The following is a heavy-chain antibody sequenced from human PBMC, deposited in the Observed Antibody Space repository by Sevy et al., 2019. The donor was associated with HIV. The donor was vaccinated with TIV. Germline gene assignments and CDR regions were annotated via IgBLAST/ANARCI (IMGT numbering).Heavy chain of an antibody. V-gene: IGHV3-30-3*01. CDR3: ARENGSDGRGYYLGY. J-gene: IGHJ4*02. CDR2: LTYDGNVK. D-gene: IGHD3-22*01. CDR1: GFTFDTYA. Sequence: GGSLRLSCAASGFTFDTYAMHWVRQAPGKGLEWVAVLTYDGNVKYYADSVKGRFTISRDDSKNTLYLQMNSLRAEDMAVYYCARENGSDGRGYYLGYWGQGALVTVSS.